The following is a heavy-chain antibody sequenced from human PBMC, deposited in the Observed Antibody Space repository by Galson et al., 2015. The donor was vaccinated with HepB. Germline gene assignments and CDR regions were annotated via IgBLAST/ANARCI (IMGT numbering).Heavy chain of an antibody. CDR1: GFSLSNARMG. V-gene: IGHV2-26*01. Sequence: PALVKPTQTLTLTCTVSGFSLSNARMGVSWIRQPPEKALEWLAHIFSNDEKSYSTSLKSRLTISKDTSKSQVVLTMTNMDPVDTATYYCARIPAGGIVGANDAFDIWGQGTMVTVSS. J-gene: IGHJ3*02. D-gene: IGHD1-26*01. CDR3: ARIPAGGIVGANDAFDI. CDR2: IFSNDEK.